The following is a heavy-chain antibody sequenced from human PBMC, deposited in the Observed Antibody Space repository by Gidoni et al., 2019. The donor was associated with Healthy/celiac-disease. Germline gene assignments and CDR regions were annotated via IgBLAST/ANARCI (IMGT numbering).Heavy chain of an antibody. Sequence: QVQLVQSGAEVTKPGSSVTVSCKASGGTFSSYTISGVRQSPGQGLEWMGRIIHILGIANDAQKFQGRVTITADKSTSTAYMELSSLRSEDMAVYDCARDERGGSYRFDYWGQGTLVTVSS. D-gene: IGHD1-26*01. CDR1: GGTFSSYT. CDR2: IIHILGIA. CDR3: ARDERGGSYRFDY. J-gene: IGHJ4*02. V-gene: IGHV1-69*08.